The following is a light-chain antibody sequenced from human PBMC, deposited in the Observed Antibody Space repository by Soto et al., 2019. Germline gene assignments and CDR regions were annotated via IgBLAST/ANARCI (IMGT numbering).Light chain of an antibody. V-gene: IGKV3-11*01. CDR2: DAS. CDR3: QQRSDWPPL. CDR1: QSVTRY. J-gene: IGKJ4*01. Sequence: EIVLTQSPATLSLSPGERATLSCRASQSVTRYLAWHQQKPGQAPRLLIYDASKRATGVPARFSGSGSGTDFTLTISSLEPEDFAVYYCQQRSDWPPLFGGGTKVEIK.